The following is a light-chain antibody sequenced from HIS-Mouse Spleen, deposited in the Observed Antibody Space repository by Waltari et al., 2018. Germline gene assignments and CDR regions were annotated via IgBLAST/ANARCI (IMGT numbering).Light chain of an antibody. CDR2: RNN. J-gene: IGLJ3*02. Sequence: QSVLTQPPSASGTPGQRVTISCSGSSSNIGSNYVYWYQQLPGTAPKLLIFRNNQRPSGVPARFSGSKSGTSASLAISGLRSEDEADYYCAAWDDSLSGPLFGGGTKLTVL. V-gene: IGLV1-47*01. CDR1: SSNIGSNY. CDR3: AAWDDSLSGPL.